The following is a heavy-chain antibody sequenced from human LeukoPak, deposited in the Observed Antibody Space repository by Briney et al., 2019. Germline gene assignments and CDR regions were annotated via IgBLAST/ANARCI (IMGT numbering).Heavy chain of an antibody. V-gene: IGHV4-31*03. CDR3: ARGGGYGDHPVAY. J-gene: IGHJ4*02. D-gene: IGHD4-17*01. Sequence: KPSETLSLTCTVSGGSISSGGYYWSWIRQHPGKGLEWIGYIYYSGSTYYNPSLKSRVTISVDTSKNQFSLKLSSVTAADTAVYYCARGGGYGDHPVAYWGQGTLVTVSS. CDR2: IYYSGST. CDR1: GGSISSGGYY.